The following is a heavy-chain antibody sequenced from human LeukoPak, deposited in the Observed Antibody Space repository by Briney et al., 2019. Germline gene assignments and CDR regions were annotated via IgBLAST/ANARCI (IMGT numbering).Heavy chain of an antibody. CDR2: INHSGST. D-gene: IGHD2-15*01. Sequence: SETLSLTRAVYGGSFSGYYWSWIRQPPGKGLEWIGEINHSGSTNYNPSLKSRVTISVDTSKNQFSLKLSSVSAADTAVYYCAREDRRYCSGGSCYSHWGQGTLVTVSS. J-gene: IGHJ1*01. V-gene: IGHV4-34*01. CDR3: AREDRRYCSGGSCYSH. CDR1: GGSFSGYY.